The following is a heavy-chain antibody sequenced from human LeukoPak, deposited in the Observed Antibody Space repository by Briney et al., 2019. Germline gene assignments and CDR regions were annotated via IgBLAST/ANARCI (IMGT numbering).Heavy chain of an antibody. J-gene: IGHJ4*02. D-gene: IGHD1-7*01. CDR3: ARVRRDELTDY. V-gene: IGHV4-31*03. CDR1: GGSISSGGYY. CDR2: IYYSGST. Sequence: PSETLSPTCTVSGGSISSGGYYWSWIRQHPGKGLEWIGYIYYSGSTYYNPSLKSRVTISVDTSKNQFSLKLSSVTAADTAVYYCARVRRDELTDYWGQGTLVTVSS.